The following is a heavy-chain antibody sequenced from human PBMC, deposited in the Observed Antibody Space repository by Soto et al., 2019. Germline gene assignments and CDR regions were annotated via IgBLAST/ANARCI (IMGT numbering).Heavy chain of an antibody. J-gene: IGHJ5*02. CDR2: IYYSGST. V-gene: IGHV4-59*01. Sequence: PSETLSLTCTVSGGSISSYYWSWIRQPPGKGLEWIGYIYYSGSTNYNPSLKSRVTISVDTSKNQFSLKLSSVTAADTAVYYCARDIAAADRTGYNWFDPWGQGTLVTVSS. CDR3: ARDIAAADRTGYNWFDP. D-gene: IGHD6-13*01. CDR1: GGSISSYY.